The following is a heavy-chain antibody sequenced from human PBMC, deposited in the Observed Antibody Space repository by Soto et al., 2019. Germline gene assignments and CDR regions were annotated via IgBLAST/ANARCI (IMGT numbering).Heavy chain of an antibody. CDR2: ISGSGGST. J-gene: IGHJ6*02. CDR3: AKHTLGYCSGGSCYSMGMDV. D-gene: IGHD2-15*01. CDR1: GFTFSSYA. V-gene: IGHV3-23*01. Sequence: GGSLRLSCAASGFTFSSYAMSWVRQAPGKGLEWVSAISGSGGSTYYADSVKGRFTISRDNSKNTLYLQMNSLRAEDTAVYYCAKHTLGYCSGGSCYSMGMDVWGQGTTVTVSS.